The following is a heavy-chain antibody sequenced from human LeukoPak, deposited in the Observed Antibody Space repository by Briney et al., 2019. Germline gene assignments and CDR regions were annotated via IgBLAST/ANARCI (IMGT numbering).Heavy chain of an antibody. Sequence: PGGSLRLSCAASGFTFTNAWMSWVRQAPGKGLEWVGRIKSNADGGTTDYAAPVKGRFTISRDDSKNTLYLQMNSLKTEDTAVYYCTTDYLGRDWGQGTLVTVSS. D-gene: IGHD2/OR15-2a*01. CDR3: TTDYLGRD. CDR1: GFTFTNAW. J-gene: IGHJ4*02. V-gene: IGHV3-15*01. CDR2: IKSNADGGTT.